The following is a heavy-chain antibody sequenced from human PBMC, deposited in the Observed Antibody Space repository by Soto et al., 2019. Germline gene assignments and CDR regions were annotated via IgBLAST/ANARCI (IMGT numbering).Heavy chain of an antibody. Sequence: SGPTLGNPTQTLTLTCTFSGFSLSTSGVGVGWIRQPPGKALEWLALIYWDDDKRYSPSLKSRLTITKDTSKNQVVLTMTNMDPVDTATYYCAHSGSSGYYLEYYFDYWGQGTLVTVSS. CDR2: IYWDDDK. CDR1: GFSLSTSGVG. J-gene: IGHJ4*02. V-gene: IGHV2-5*02. CDR3: AHSGSSGYYLEYYFDY. D-gene: IGHD3-22*01.